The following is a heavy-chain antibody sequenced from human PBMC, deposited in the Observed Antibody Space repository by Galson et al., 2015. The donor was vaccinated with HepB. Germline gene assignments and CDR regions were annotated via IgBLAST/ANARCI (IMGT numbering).Heavy chain of an antibody. Sequence: SVKVSCKASGYTFTGYYMHWVRQAPGQGLEWMGRINPNSGGTNYAQKFQGRVTMTRDTSISTAYMELSRLRSDDTAVYYCALERGDVPTYYDFWSGYKPYYYFDYWGQGTLVTVSS. CDR2: INPNSGGT. CDR1: GYTFTGYY. D-gene: IGHD3-3*01. V-gene: IGHV1-2*06. CDR3: ALERGDVPTYYDFWSGYKPYYYFDY. J-gene: IGHJ4*02.